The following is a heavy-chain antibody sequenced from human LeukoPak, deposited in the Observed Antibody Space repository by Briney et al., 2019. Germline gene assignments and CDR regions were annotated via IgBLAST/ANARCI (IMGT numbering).Heavy chain of an antibody. Sequence: GRSLRLSCAASGFIFSDYYMSWIRHAPGKWLEWLSYISSSSSYTNYADSVKGRFTISRDNAKNSLYLQMNSVRAEDTAVYYCARCSFGGRHNFDYWGQGTLVTVSS. CDR3: ARCSFGGRHNFDY. CDR1: GFIFSDYY. V-gene: IGHV3-11*03. CDR2: ISSSSSYT. D-gene: IGHD1-26*01. J-gene: IGHJ4*02.